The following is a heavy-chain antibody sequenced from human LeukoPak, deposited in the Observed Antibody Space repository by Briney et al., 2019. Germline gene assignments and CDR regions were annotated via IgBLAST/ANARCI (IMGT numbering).Heavy chain of an antibody. Sequence: GGSLRLSCAASGFTFSSYSMNWVRQAPGKGLEWVSSISSSSSYIYYADSVKGRFTISRDNAKNSLYLQMNSLRAEDTAVYYCARVGVVVAATPGFYYYYGMDVWGQGTTVTVSS. CDR1: GFTFSSYS. D-gene: IGHD2-15*01. V-gene: IGHV3-21*01. CDR2: ISSSSSYI. CDR3: ARVGVVVAATPGFYYYYGMDV. J-gene: IGHJ6*02.